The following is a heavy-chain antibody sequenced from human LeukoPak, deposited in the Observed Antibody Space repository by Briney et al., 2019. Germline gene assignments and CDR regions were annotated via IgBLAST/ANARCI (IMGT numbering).Heavy chain of an antibody. CDR3: AKNEGWELPSYYFDY. D-gene: IGHD4-23*01. CDR2: IHKHGGDP. J-gene: IGHJ4*01. CDR1: GLTFSDYA. Sequence: AQPGASLRLSCAASGLTFSDYAMSWVRQAPGKGLEWVSLIHKHGGDPSYADSVKGRFTVSRENSKNTLWLQMNSLRADDTAVYYCAKNEGWELPSYYFDYWGHGTLITVSS. V-gene: IGHV3-23*03.